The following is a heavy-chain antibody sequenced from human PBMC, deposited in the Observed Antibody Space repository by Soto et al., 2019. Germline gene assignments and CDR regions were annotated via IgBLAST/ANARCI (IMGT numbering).Heavy chain of an antibody. Sequence: PSETLSLTCTVSGGSISSYYWSWIRQPPGKGLEWIGYIYYSGSTNYNPSLKSRVTISVDTSKNQFSLKLSSVTAADTAVYYCERNKYNSSGPSAYWGQGTLVTVSS. CDR3: ERNKYNSSGPSAY. D-gene: IGHD3-22*01. CDR2: IYYSGST. V-gene: IGHV4-59*08. CDR1: GGSISSYY. J-gene: IGHJ4*02.